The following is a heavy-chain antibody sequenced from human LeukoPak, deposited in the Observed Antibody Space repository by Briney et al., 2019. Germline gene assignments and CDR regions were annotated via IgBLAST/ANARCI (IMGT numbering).Heavy chain of an antibody. CDR1: GFTFSSYG. D-gene: IGHD1-26*01. J-gene: IGHJ4*02. CDR3: VRGSGAYYDY. Sequence: GTSLRLSCAASGFTFSSYGIHWVRQAPGKGLEGAALIWYDGSNRYYADSVKGRFTISRDNSKNMLYLQMTSLRAEGTAVYHCVRGSGAYYDYWGQGALVTVTS. CDR2: IWYDGSNR. V-gene: IGHV3-33*01.